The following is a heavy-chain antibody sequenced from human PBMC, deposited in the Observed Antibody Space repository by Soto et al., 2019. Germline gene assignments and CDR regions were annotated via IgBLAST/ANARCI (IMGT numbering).Heavy chain of an antibody. CDR2: IKPDGSEK. Sequence: EVQLAESGGGLVQPGGSLRLSCAASGFTLSSYWMSWVRQAPGKGLEWVAYIKPDGSEKYCVDSVKGRFTISRDNAKNSLYLQMNSLRAEDTAVYYCARVAYTEDYFEHWGQGTLVTVSS. D-gene: IGHD2-21*01. J-gene: IGHJ4*02. V-gene: IGHV3-7*01. CDR1: GFTLSSYW. CDR3: ARVAYTEDYFEH.